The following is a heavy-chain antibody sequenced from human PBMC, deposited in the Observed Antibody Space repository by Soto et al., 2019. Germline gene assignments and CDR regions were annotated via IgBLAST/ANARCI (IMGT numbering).Heavy chain of an antibody. V-gene: IGHV1-69*13. CDR3: ASLGIITGTLTSLGPYYYYGMDV. J-gene: IGHJ6*02. Sequence: SVKVSCKASGGTFSSYAISWMRQAPGQGLEWMGGIIPIFGTANYAQKFQGRVTITADESTSTAYMELSSLRSEDTAVYYCASLGIITGTLTSLGPYYYYGMDVWGQGTTVTVSS. CDR2: IIPIFGTA. CDR1: GGTFSSYA. D-gene: IGHD1-7*01.